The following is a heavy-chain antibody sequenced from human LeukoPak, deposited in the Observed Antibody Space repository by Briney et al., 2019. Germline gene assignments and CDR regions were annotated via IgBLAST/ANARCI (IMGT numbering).Heavy chain of an antibody. D-gene: IGHD6-13*01. J-gene: IGHJ4*02. V-gene: IGHV3-23*01. CDR3: AKDRRGIAALLDY. CDR2: ISGSGGST. CDR1: GFTFSSFA. Sequence: GGSLRLSCAASGFTFSSFAMSWVRQAPGKGLDWVSAISGSGGSTYYADSVKGRFTISRDNSKNTLYLQMNSLRAEDTAVYYCAKDRRGIAALLDYWGQGTLVTVSS.